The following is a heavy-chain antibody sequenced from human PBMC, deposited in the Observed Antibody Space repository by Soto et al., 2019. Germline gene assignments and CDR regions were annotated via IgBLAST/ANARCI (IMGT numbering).Heavy chain of an antibody. CDR2: ISGSGSSI. D-gene: IGHD3-9*01. J-gene: IGHJ4*02. CDR3: ARESDYDTFDN. V-gene: IGHV3-48*03. Sequence: EVQLVESGGGFVQPGGSLRLSCAASGFTFSTYEMNWVRQAPGKGLEWVSYISGSGSSIYYADSVKGRVTISRDNAKNSLYLQMNGLRAEDTAVYYCARESDYDTFDNWGQGTLVTVSS. CDR1: GFTFSTYE.